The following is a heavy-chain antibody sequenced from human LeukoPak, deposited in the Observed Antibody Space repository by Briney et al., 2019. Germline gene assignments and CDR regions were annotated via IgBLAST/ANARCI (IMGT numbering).Heavy chain of an antibody. Sequence: SETLSFTCTVSGGSISDYYWTWIRQPPGKGLEWIAYIHSSGSTNYNPSVKSRVIISVDTSRSQLSLKLSSVTAADTAVYYCARIEGDNSLDYWGQGTLVTVSS. D-gene: IGHD3-16*01. CDR3: ARIEGDNSLDY. V-gene: IGHV4-59*01. CDR2: IHSSGST. CDR1: GGSISDYY. J-gene: IGHJ4*02.